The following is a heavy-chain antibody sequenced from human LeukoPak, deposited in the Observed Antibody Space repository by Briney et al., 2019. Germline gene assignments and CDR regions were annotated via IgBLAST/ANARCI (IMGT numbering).Heavy chain of an antibody. Sequence: GGSLRLSCSASGFTFSSYSMNWGRQAPGKGPEWGSYISSSSSTIYYADSVKGRFTISRDNAKNSLYLQMNSLRAEDTAVYYCARAGTIFRALDYWGQGTLVTVSS. V-gene: IGHV3-48*04. CDR2: ISSSSSTI. CDR1: GFTFSSYS. CDR3: ARAGTIFRALDY. J-gene: IGHJ4*02. D-gene: IGHD1-7*01.